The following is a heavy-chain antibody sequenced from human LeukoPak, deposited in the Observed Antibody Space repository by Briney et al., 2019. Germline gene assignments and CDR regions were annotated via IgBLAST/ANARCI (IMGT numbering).Heavy chain of an antibody. Sequence: SETLSLTCTVSGGSISSSTYYWGWIRRPPGKGLEWIGSIYYSGSTYYNPSLKSRVTISVDTSKNQFSLKLSSVTAADRAVYYCARQSGVVIIMIVVVTFNYWGQGTLVTVPS. CDR3: ARQSGVVIIMIVVVTFNY. D-gene: IGHD3-22*01. J-gene: IGHJ4*02. CDR1: GGSISSSTYY. CDR2: IYYSGST. V-gene: IGHV4-39*01.